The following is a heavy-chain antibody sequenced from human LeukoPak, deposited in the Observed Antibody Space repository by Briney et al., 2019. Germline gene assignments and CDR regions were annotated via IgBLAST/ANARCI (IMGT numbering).Heavy chain of an antibody. D-gene: IGHD3-3*01. V-gene: IGHV3-23*01. CDR2: SXSGGST. CDR3: AKDRARGYYDFWSGSCFDY. Sequence: SXSGGSTYNADSVKGRFTISRDNSKNTLYLQMNSLRAEDTAVYYCAKDRARGYYDFWSGSCFDYWGQGTLVTVSS. J-gene: IGHJ4*02.